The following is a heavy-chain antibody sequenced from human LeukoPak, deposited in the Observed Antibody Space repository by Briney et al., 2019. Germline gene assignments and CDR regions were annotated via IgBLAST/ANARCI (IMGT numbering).Heavy chain of an antibody. D-gene: IGHD5-24*01. V-gene: IGHV5-51*01. CDR3: ARASRDGYNQNFDY. Sequence: GESLEISRKAYGYSFFRNYWIAWVRQMPGKGVEWMGILYPGDSDSRCSPSFQGQVTISAHSSISTAYLHWSRLKVSDPAMYYCARASRDGYNQNFDYWGQGTLVTVSS. CDR1: GYSFFRNYW. J-gene: IGHJ4*02. CDR2: LYPGDSDS.